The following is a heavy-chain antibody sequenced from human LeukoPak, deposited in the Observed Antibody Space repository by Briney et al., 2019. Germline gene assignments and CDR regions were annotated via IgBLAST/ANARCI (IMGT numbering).Heavy chain of an antibody. CDR2: IVVGSGNT. J-gene: IGHJ4*02. Sequence: SVKVSCKASGFTFTSSAMQWVRQARGQRLEWIGWIVVGSGNTNYAQKFQERVTITRDMSTSTAYMELSSLRSEDMAVYYCAAARSARYCSSTSCPSPHFDYWGQGTLVTVSS. CDR1: GFTFTSSA. D-gene: IGHD2-2*01. CDR3: AAARSARYCSSTSCPSPHFDY. V-gene: IGHV1-58*02.